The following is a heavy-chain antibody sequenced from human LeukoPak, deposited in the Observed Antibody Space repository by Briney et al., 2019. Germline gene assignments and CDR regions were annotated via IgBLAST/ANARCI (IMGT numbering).Heavy chain of an antibody. V-gene: IGHV3-11*05. CDR3: ARGSQQLDP. D-gene: IGHD4-11*01. Sequence: GGSLRLSCAASGFTASSNYMTWIRQAPGKGLEWVSFISGSNTYTNYADSVKGRFTISRDSAKNSLSLQMNSLRAEDTAVYYCARGSQQLDPWGQGTLVTVSS. CDR1: GFTASSNY. CDR2: ISGSNTYT. J-gene: IGHJ5*02.